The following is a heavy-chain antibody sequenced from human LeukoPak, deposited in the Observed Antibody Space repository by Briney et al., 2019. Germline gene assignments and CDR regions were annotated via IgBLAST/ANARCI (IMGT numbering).Heavy chain of an antibody. CDR1: GYTFTKYG. D-gene: IGHD3-22*01. Sequence: ASVKVSCKTSGYTFTKYGISWVRQAPGQGPEWMGWISAYDGNTNYAQELQDRLTLTTDTSTDTAHMELRSLRSDDTAVYYCVRARGDRSGYYRYWGQGTLVTVSS. V-gene: IGHV1-18*01. CDR2: ISAYDGNT. CDR3: VRARGDRSGYYRY. J-gene: IGHJ4*02.